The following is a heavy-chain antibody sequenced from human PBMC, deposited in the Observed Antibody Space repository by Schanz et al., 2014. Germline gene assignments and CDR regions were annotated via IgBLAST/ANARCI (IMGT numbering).Heavy chain of an antibody. D-gene: IGHD4-4*01. CDR3: AKDRWRATVMVDAFDI. CDR2: ISGSGNTI. Sequence: EVQLVESGGNLVQPGGSLRLSCVASGFTFSSHSMNWVRQAPGQGLEWLSYISGSGNTIYYADSVKGRFTISRDNSKNTVHLQMNSLRAEDTAVYFCAKDRWRATVMVDAFDIWGQGTKVTVSS. J-gene: IGHJ3*02. V-gene: IGHV3-48*01. CDR1: GFTFSSHS.